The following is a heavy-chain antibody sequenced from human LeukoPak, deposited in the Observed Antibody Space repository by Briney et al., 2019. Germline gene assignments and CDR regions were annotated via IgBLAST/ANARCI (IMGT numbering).Heavy chain of an antibody. CDR3: ARVGSSGPSFDY. CDR1: GFTFSSYG. CDR2: IRYDGRNK. D-gene: IGHD6-19*01. J-gene: IGHJ4*02. V-gene: IGHV3-30*02. Sequence: GGSLRLSCIASGFTFSSYGIHWVRQGPGKGLEWVSFIRYDGRNKYYADSVKGRFTISRDNSKNTVYLQMNGLRSEDTAVYYCARVGSSGPSFDYWGQGTLVTVSS.